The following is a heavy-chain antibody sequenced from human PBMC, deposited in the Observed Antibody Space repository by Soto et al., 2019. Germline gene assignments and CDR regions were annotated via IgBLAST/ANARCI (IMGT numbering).Heavy chain of an antibody. V-gene: IGHV1-2*04. CDR2: INPNSGGT. D-gene: IGHD3-10*01. Sequence: ASVKVSCKASGYTFTGYYMHWVRQAPGQGLEWMGWINPNSGGTNYAQKFQGWVTMTWDTSISTAYMELSRLRSDDTAVYYCARAPYYYGSGSYYKSYYGMDVWGQGTTVTVSS. J-gene: IGHJ6*02. CDR1: GYTFTGYY. CDR3: ARAPYYYGSGSYYKSYYGMDV.